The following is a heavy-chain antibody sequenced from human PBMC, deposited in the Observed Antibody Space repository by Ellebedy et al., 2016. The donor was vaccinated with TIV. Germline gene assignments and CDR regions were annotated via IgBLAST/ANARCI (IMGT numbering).Heavy chain of an antibody. CDR3: AKDAPKSHYNSGNYN. Sequence: GESLKISXAASGSTFRNYAMSWVRQAPGKGLEWVSAMSGSGDPTHYADSVRGRFTISRDNSKNTLYLQMNSLRADDTAVYYCAKDAPKSHYNSGNYNWGQGTLVTVSS. V-gene: IGHV3-23*01. CDR1: GSTFRNYA. D-gene: IGHD3-10*01. CDR2: MSGSGDPT. J-gene: IGHJ4*02.